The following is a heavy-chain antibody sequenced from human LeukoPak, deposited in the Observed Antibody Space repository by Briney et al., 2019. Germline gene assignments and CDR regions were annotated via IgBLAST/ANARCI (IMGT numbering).Heavy chain of an antibody. CDR1: GFTFSSYE. J-gene: IGHJ4*02. V-gene: IGHV3-48*03. Sequence: GGSLRLSCAASGFTFSSYEMNWVRQAPGKGLEWVSYISSSGSTIYYADSVKGRFTISRDNAKNSLYLQMYSLRAEDTAVYYCAREMATGVFDYWGQGTLVTVSS. D-gene: IGHD5-24*01. CDR3: AREMATGVFDY. CDR2: ISSSGSTI.